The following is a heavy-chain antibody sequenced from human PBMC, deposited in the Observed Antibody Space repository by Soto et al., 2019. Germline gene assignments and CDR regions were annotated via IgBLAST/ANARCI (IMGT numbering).Heavy chain of an antibody. J-gene: IGHJ6*02. CDR1: GFTFSSYG. D-gene: IGHD6-6*01. V-gene: IGHV3-30*18. CDR2: ISYDGSNK. CDR3: AKESYSSSSYYYGMDV. Sequence: QVQLVESGGGVVQPGRSLRLSCAASGFTFSSYGMHWVRRAPGEGLEWVAVISYDGSNKYYADSVKGRFTISRDNSKNTLFLQMNSLRGEDTAVYYCAKESYSSSSYYYGMDVWGQGTTVTVSS.